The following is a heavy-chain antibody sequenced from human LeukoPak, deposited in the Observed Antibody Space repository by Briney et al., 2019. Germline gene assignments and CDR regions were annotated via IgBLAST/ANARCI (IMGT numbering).Heavy chain of an antibody. V-gene: IGHV3-7*01. D-gene: IGHD2-15*01. Sequence: PGGSLRLPCAASGFTFSIYGMTWVRQAPGKGLEGVANIKQGGSEESYVDSVRGRFTISRDNAKHSVYLQMNSLRAEDTAVYYCARLSGGIYCSGGSCYFDYWGQGTLVTVSS. CDR3: ARLSGGIYCSGGSCYFDY. CDR2: IKQGGSEE. CDR1: GFTFSIYG. J-gene: IGHJ4*02.